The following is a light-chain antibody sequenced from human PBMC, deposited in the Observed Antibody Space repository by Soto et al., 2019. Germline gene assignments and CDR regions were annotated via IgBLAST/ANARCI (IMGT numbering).Light chain of an antibody. CDR3: SSHTSSNTLV. J-gene: IGLJ2*01. V-gene: IGLV2-14*03. CDR1: SSDIGGYDY. CDR2: EVS. Sequence: QSALTQPASVSGSPGQSITISCTGTSSDIGGYDYVFWYRQHPGEAPKLLIYEVSHRPSGVSNRFSGSKSGYTASLTVSGLQAEDEAYYYCSSHTSSNTLVFGGGTKVTVL.